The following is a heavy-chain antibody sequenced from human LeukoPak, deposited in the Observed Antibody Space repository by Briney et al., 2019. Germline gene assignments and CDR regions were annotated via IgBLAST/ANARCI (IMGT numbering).Heavy chain of an antibody. Sequence: GGSLRLSCATSGFTFSNYWMSWVRQAPGKGLEWVANMKQDGSERYYVDSVKGRFTISRDNPKNSLFLQMNSLRAEDTAVYYCARGWRRWLRHTGYYYYYYMDVWGKGTTVTVSS. J-gene: IGHJ6*03. V-gene: IGHV3-7*01. CDR1: GFTFSNYW. CDR3: ARGWRRWLRHTGYYYYYYMDV. D-gene: IGHD5-12*01. CDR2: MKQDGSER.